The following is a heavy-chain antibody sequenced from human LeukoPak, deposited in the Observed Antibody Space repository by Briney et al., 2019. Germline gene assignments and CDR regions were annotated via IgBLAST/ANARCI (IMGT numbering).Heavy chain of an antibody. CDR3: ARVGSPTYGDFDY. J-gene: IGHJ4*02. V-gene: IGHV3-53*01. CDR1: GFSVSYNN. D-gene: IGHD4-17*01. CDR2: IQGGGNT. Sequence: PGGSLRLSCAASGFSVSYNNMNWVRQAPGKGLEWVSVIQGGGNTYYADSVKGRFTISRDNSKNTLYLQMNNLRVEDTAFYYCARVGSPTYGDFDYWGQGTLVTVSS.